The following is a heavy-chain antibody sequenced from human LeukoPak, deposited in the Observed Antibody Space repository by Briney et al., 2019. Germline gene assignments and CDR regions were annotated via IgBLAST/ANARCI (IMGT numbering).Heavy chain of an antibody. CDR2: INHSGST. CDR1: GGSFGGYY. D-gene: IGHD5-12*01. CDR3: ARGRAWLRFFDY. V-gene: IGHV4-34*01. J-gene: IGHJ4*02. Sequence: PSETLSLTCAVYGGSFGGYYWSWIRQPPGKGLEWIGEINHSGSTNYNPSLKSRVTISVDTSKNQFSLKLSSVTAADTAVYYCARGRAWLRFFDYWGQGTLVTVSS.